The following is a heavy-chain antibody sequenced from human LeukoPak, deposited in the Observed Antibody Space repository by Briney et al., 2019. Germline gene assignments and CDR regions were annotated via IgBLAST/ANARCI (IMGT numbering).Heavy chain of an antibody. Sequence: SETLSLTCTVSGYSISSGYYWGWIRQPPGKGLEWIGSIYHSGSTYYNPSLKSRVTISVDTSKNQFSLKLSSVTAADTAVYYCASGYYYDNSGSDAFDIWGQGTMVTVSS. D-gene: IGHD3-22*01. J-gene: IGHJ3*02. CDR2: IYHSGST. CDR1: GYSISSGYY. V-gene: IGHV4-38-2*02. CDR3: ASGYYYDNSGSDAFDI.